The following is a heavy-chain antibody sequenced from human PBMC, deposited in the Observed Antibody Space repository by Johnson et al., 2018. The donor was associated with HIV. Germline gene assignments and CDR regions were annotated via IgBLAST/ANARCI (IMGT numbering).Heavy chain of an antibody. J-gene: IGHJ3*02. V-gene: IGHV3-13*01. Sequence: EQLVESGGGVVRPGGSLRLSCAASGFTVSSNYMSWVRQAPGKGLEWVSVIGTAGDTYYPGSVKGRFTISRENAKNSLYLQMNSLRAGDTAVYYCARGLTGRYYYDSSGDAFDIWGQGTMVTVSS. CDR3: ARGLTGRYYYDSSGDAFDI. D-gene: IGHD3-22*01. CDR1: GFTVSSNY. CDR2: IGTAGDT.